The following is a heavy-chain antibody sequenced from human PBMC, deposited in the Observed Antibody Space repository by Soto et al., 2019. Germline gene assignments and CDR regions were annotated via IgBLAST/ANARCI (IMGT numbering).Heavy chain of an antibody. D-gene: IGHD2-21*02. CDR1: GGTLSSYA. Sequence: SVKVSCKASGGTLSSYAISWVRQAPGQGLEWMGGIIPIFGTANYAQKFQGRVTSTADESTSTAYMKLSSLRSEDTAVYYCANPAPSYGGGDCLEAYDIWGQGTMVTVSS. V-gene: IGHV1-69*13. J-gene: IGHJ3*02. CDR2: IIPIFGTA. CDR3: ANPAPSYGGGDCLEAYDI.